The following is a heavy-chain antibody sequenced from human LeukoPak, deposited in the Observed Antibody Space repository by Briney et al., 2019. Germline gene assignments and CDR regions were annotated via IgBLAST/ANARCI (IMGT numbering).Heavy chain of an antibody. CDR3: ARESASNYDFDY. V-gene: IGHV4-61*02. J-gene: IGHJ4*01. D-gene: IGHD1-26*01. Sequence: SQTLSLTCTVSGGSISSDSYYWGWIRQPAGKGLEWIGRFYISGSTNYNPSLKSRVTISVDTSKNQFSLKLSSVTAADTAIYYCARESASNYDFDYCGHGTLVTVSS. CDR2: FYISGST. CDR1: GGSISSDSYY.